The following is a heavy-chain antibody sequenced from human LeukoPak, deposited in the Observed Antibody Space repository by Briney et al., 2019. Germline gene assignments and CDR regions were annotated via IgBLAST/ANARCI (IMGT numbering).Heavy chain of an antibody. CDR1: GGSFSSGGYY. D-gene: IGHD4-17*01. V-gene: IGHV4-30-2*01. CDR2: IYHSGST. J-gene: IGHJ5*02. Sequence: NPSETLSLTCAVYGGSFSSGGYYWSWIRQPPGKGLEWIGYIYHSGSTYYNPSLKSRVTISVDRSKNQFSLKLSSVTAADTAVYYCARGGENDYGDHALLRGPWGQGTLVTVSS. CDR3: ARGGENDYGDHALLRGP.